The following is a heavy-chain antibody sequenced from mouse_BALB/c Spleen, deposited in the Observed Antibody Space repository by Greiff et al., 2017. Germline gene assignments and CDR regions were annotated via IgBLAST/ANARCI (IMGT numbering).Heavy chain of an antibody. D-gene: IGHD1-1*01. V-gene: IGHV1-80*01. J-gene: IGHJ2*01. CDR3: ARRGYGSHYFDY. CDR1: GYAFSSYW. Sequence: VQLVESGAELVRPGSSVKISCKASGYAFSSYWMNWVKQRPGQGLEWIGQIYPGDGDTNYNGKFKGKATLTADKSSSTAYMQLSSLTSEDSAVYFCARRGYGSHYFDYWGQGTTLTVSS. CDR2: IYPGDGDT.